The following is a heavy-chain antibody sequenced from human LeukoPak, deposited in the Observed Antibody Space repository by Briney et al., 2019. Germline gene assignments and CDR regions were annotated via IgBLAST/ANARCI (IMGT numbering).Heavy chain of an antibody. CDR2: MNPNSGNT. V-gene: IGHV1-8*01. CDR3: ARSYCSSTSCHRGWFDP. Sequence: GASVKVSCKASGYTFTSYDINWVRQATGQGLEWMGWMNPNSGNTGYAQKFQGRVTMTRNTSISTAYMELSSLRSEDTAVYYCARSYCSSTSCHRGWFDPWGQGTLVTVSS. J-gene: IGHJ5*02. D-gene: IGHD2-2*01. CDR1: GYTFTSYD.